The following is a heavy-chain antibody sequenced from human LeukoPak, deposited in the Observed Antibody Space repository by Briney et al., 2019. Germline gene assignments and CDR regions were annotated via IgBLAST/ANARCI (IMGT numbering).Heavy chain of an antibody. CDR2: FSYDGSTK. V-gene: IGHV3-30-3*01. CDR3: ARAKEGFSGFDYLFDY. D-gene: IGHD5-12*01. Sequence: PGGSLRLSCAASGFTSSTYAMHWVRQAPGKGLEWVALFSYDGSTKYYADSVKGRFTISRDNSKKSLYLQMNSLRAEDTAVYYCARAKEGFSGFDYLFDYWGQGTLVTVSS. CDR1: GFTSSTYA. J-gene: IGHJ4*02.